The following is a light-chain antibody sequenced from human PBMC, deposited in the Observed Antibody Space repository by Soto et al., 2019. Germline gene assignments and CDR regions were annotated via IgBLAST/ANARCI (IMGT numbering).Light chain of an antibody. J-gene: IGKJ1*01. V-gene: IGKV1-39*01. Sequence: DIQMTQSPSSLSASVGDRVTITCRASQSISRYVNWYQQKPGKAPKLLISAASSLQSGVPSRFSGSGSGTDFTLTISSLQPEDFATYHCQQTYRTPWTFGQGTKVEIK. CDR3: QQTYRTPWT. CDR2: AAS. CDR1: QSISRY.